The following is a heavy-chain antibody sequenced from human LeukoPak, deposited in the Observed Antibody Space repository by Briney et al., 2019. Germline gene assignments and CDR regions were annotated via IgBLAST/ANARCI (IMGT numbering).Heavy chain of an antibody. D-gene: IGHD6-13*01. CDR3: ARGAWYAGN. CDR2: IYYTGST. Sequence: PSETLSLTCTVSGGSINNYYWTWIRQPPGKGLEWIGYIYYTGSTNYNPSLKSRVTISLDTSKNQFSLRLSSVTAADTAMYFCARGAWYAGNWGQGTLVTVSS. J-gene: IGHJ4*02. CDR1: GGSINNYY. V-gene: IGHV4-59*01.